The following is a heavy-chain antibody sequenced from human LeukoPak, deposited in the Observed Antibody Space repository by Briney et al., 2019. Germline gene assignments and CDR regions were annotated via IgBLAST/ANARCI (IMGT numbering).Heavy chain of an antibody. CDR3: ANDFDH. CDR2: ISGSDDNT. J-gene: IGHJ4*02. CDR1: GFTFNNYA. V-gene: IGHV3-23*01. Sequence: GGSLRLSCAASGFTFNNYAMSWVRQAPGKGLEWVSTISGSDDNTYYADSVKGRFSISRDISKNTLYLQMNSLRADDTAVYYCANDFDHWGQGTLVTVSS.